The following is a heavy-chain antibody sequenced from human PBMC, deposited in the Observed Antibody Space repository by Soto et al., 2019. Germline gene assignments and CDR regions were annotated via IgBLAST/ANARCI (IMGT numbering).Heavy chain of an antibody. V-gene: IGHV5-10-1*01. CDR2: IDPSDSYT. D-gene: IGHD3-10*01. J-gene: IGHJ6*02. CDR1: GYSFTSYW. CDR3: ARLWFGEPYYYYYYGMDV. Sequence: AGESLKISCKGSGYSFTSYWISWVRQMPGKGLEWMGRIDPSDSYTNYSPSFQGHVTISADKSISTAYLQWSSLKASDTAMYYCARLWFGEPYYYYYYGMDVWGQGTTVTVSS.